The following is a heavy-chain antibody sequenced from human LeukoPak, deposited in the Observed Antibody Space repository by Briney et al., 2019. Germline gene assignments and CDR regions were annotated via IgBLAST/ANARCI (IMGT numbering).Heavy chain of an antibody. CDR1: GYSFYSYW. Sequence: GESLKTSCKGSGYSFYSYWIGWLRQLPGKGLEWLGIIYPGDSDTRYSPSFQGQVTMSADKSISTAYLQWSSLKASDTALYYCARDYSGSGILDYWCQGTLVTVSS. D-gene: IGHD3-10*01. J-gene: IGHJ4*02. CDR3: ARDYSGSGILDY. CDR2: IYPGDSDT. V-gene: IGHV5-51*01.